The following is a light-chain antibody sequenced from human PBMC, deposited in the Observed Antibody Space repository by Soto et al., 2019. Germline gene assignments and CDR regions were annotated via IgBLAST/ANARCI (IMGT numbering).Light chain of an antibody. CDR3: QQHHNFPFT. V-gene: IGKV1-17*01. Sequence: DIQMTQSPSSLSASVGDRVTITCRASQGIENLLGWYQQKPGKAPKRLMYVASTLESGVPSRFSGSGSGTEFTLTISSLQPEDFATYYCQQHHNFPFTFGPGTKVDIK. CDR1: QGIENL. CDR2: VAS. J-gene: IGKJ3*01.